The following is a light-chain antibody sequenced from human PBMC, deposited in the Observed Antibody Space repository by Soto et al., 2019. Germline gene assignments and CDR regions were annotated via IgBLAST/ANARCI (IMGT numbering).Light chain of an antibody. J-gene: IGKJ3*01. CDR2: DAS. Sequence: ESVLTQYPATLSLSPGERATLSCRASQSVSSFLAWYQQKPGQAPRLLIYDASNRATDIPPRFSGGGSGTDFTLTISSLEPADFGVYFCQQRSNWPMVTFGPGTKVDIK. CDR1: QSVSSF. CDR3: QQRSNWPMVT. V-gene: IGKV3-11*01.